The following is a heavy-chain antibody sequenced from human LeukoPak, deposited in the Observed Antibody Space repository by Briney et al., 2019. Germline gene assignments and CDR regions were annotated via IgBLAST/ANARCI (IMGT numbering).Heavy chain of an antibody. V-gene: IGHV1-69*04. CDR3: ARDRYYYDSSGYHTAFDI. J-gene: IGHJ3*02. CDR1: GGTFSSDA. D-gene: IGHD3-22*01. Sequence: EASVKVSCKASGGTFSSDAISWVRQAPGQGHDLMGRIIPIFGIANYSQKFQGRVTITADKSTSTAYLERSSLRSQDPAVYYCARDRYYYDSSGYHTAFDIWGQGTMVTVSS. CDR2: IIPIFGIA.